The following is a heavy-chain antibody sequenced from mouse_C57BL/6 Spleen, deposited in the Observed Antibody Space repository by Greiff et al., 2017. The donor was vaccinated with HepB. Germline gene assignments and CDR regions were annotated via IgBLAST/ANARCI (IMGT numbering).Heavy chain of an antibody. CDR2: ISSGGDYI. V-gene: IGHV5-9-1*02. Sequence: EVKVVESGEGLVKPGGSLKLSCAASGFTFSSYAISWVRQTPEKRLEWVAYISSGGDYIYYADTVKGRFTISRDNARNTLYLQMSSLKSEDTAMYYCTREVTAGFAYWGQGTLVTVSA. D-gene: IGHD2-1*01. CDR3: TREVTAGFAY. J-gene: IGHJ3*01. CDR1: GFTFSSYA.